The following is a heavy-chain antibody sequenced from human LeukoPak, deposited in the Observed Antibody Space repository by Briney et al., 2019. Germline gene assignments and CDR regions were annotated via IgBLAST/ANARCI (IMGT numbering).Heavy chain of an antibody. D-gene: IGHD1-26*01. CDR3: ARGSYYSFSDC. V-gene: IGHV3-74*01. J-gene: IGHJ4*02. CDR2: INSDGSST. Sequence: GGSLRLSXAASGFTLSSYWMHWVRQAPGKGLVWVSRINSDGSSTSYADSVKGRFTVSRDNAKNTLYLQMSSLRAEDTAVYFCARGSYYSFSDCWGQGTLVTVSS. CDR1: GFTLSSYW.